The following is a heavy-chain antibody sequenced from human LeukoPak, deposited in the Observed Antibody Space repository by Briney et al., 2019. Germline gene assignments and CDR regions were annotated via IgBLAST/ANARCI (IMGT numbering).Heavy chain of an antibody. Sequence: GGSLRLSCAASGFTFDDYAMHWVRQAPGKGLEWVSGISWNSGSIGYADSVKGRFTISRDNAKNSLYLQMNSLRAEDTALYYCAKDSSYGSGSYSGGSFDYWGQGTLVTVSS. CDR3: AKDSSYGSGSYSGGSFDY. D-gene: IGHD3-10*01. CDR1: GFTFDDYA. V-gene: IGHV3-9*01. CDR2: ISWNSGSI. J-gene: IGHJ4*02.